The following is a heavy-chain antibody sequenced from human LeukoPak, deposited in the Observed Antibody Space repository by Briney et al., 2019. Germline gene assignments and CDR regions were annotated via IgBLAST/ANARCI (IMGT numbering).Heavy chain of an antibody. CDR3: AKRVSIAVADHDYYYYYGMHV. Sequence: GGSLRLSCAAYGFTLSSYGMHWVRQAPGKGMEWVAVIWYDGSNKYYADSVKGRFTISRDNSKNTLYLQMNSLRAEDTAVYYCAKRVSIAVADHDYYYYYGMHVWGQGTTVTVSS. D-gene: IGHD6-19*01. CDR2: IWYDGSNK. CDR1: GFTLSSYG. V-gene: IGHV3-33*06. J-gene: IGHJ6*02.